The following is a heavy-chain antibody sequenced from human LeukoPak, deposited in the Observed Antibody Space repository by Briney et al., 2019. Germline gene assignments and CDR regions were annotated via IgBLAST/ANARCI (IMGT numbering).Heavy chain of an antibody. CDR2: IIPIFGTA. Sequence: ASVKVSCEASGGTFSSYAISWVRQAPGQGLEWMGGIIPIFGTANYAQKFQGRVTITTDESTSTAYMELSSLRSEDTAVYYCAGRSQMNYYDSSGYHDYWGQGTLVTVSS. CDR3: AGRSQMNYYDSSGYHDY. V-gene: IGHV1-69*05. CDR1: GGTFSSYA. D-gene: IGHD3-22*01. J-gene: IGHJ4*02.